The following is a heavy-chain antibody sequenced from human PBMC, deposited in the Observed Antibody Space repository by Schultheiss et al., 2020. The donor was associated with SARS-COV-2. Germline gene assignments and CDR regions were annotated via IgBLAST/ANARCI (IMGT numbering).Heavy chain of an antibody. CDR1: GFTVSSNY. D-gene: IGHD6-6*01. J-gene: IGHJ6*02. Sequence: GESLKISFAASGFTVSSNYMSWVRQAPGKGLEWVSVIYSGGSTYYADSVKGRFTISRDNSKNTLYLQMNSLRAEDTAVYYCARDFVAALGGRPYYYYYGMDVWGQGTTVTVSS. V-gene: IGHV3-53*01. CDR3: ARDFVAALGGRPYYYYYGMDV. CDR2: IYSGGST.